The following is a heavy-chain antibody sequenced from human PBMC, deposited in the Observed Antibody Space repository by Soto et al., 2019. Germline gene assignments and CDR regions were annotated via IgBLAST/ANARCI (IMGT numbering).Heavy chain of an antibody. V-gene: IGHV3-30-3*01. CDR3: ARELVAKQLGSDF. CDR2: ISHDESDE. J-gene: IGHJ4*02. CDR1: GFSFSNYS. D-gene: IGHD5-12*01. Sequence: HPGGSLRLSFAASGFSFSNYSMHWVRQAPGKGLEWVAVISHDESDEFYADSVKGRFTISRDNSKNTMYLQMNSLRAEDTAVYFCARELVAKQLGSDFWGQGILVTVSS.